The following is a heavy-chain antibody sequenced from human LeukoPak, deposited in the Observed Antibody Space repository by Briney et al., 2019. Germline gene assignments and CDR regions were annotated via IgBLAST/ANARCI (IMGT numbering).Heavy chain of an antibody. J-gene: IGHJ1*01. Sequence: ASVKVSCKASGYTFTSYYMHWVRQAPGQGLEWMGIINPSGGSTSYAQKFQGRVTMTRDTSTSTVYMELSSLRAEDTAVYYCARGPGSRPYSLSPGGSYQHWGQGTLVTVSS. CDR3: ARGPGSRPYSLSPGGSYQH. D-gene: IGHD1-26*01. V-gene: IGHV1-46*01. CDR2: INPSGGST. CDR1: GYTFTSYY.